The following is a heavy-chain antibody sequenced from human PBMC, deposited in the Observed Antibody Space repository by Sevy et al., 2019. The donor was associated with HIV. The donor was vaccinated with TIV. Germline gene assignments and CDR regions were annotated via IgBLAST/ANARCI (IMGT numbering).Heavy chain of an antibody. V-gene: IGHV3-53*01. J-gene: IGHJ4*02. CDR2: IYSGGST. Sequence: GGSLRLSCAASGFTVSSNYMSWVRQAPGKGLEWVSVIYSGGSTYYADSVKGRFIISRDNSKNTLYLQMNSLRAEDTAVYYCAREGGYSGYDLSYYFDYWGQGTLVTVSS. CDR1: GFTVSSNY. D-gene: IGHD5-12*01. CDR3: AREGGYSGYDLSYYFDY.